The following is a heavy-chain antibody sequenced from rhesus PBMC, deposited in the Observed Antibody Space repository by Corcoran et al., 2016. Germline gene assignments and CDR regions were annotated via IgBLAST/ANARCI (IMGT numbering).Heavy chain of an antibody. Sequence: QVQLVQSGAEIKQPGASVKLSCKASGYTFTSYYMHWVRQAPGQGLDWIRLISTYNGNKGYAQTFQGRVTITTDTSTGTGYMELRSLKSEDTAVYYCTRASGWELQRGFDYWGQGVLVTVSS. CDR3: TRASGWELQRGFDY. D-gene: IGHD1-44*02. CDR1: GYTFTSYY. CDR2: ISTYNGNK. J-gene: IGHJ4*01. V-gene: IGHV1-1*01.